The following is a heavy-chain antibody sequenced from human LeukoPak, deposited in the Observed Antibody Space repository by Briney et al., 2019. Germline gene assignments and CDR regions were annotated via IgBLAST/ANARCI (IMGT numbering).Heavy chain of an antibody. CDR2: ISSSGSTI. J-gene: IGHJ4*02. Sequence: KPGGSLRLSCTASGFTFSDYYMSWIRQAPGKGLEWVSYISSSGSTIYYADSVKGRFTISRDNAKNSLYLQMNSLRAEDTAVYYCARTSPLTMIVGPPFDSHFDYWGQGTLVTVSS. CDR1: GFTFSDYY. V-gene: IGHV3-11*01. D-gene: IGHD3-22*01. CDR3: ARTSPLTMIVGPPFDSHFDY.